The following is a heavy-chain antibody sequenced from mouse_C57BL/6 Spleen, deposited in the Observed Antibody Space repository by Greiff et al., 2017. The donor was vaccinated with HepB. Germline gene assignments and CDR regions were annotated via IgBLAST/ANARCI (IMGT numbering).Heavy chain of an antibody. V-gene: IGHV1-58*01. Sequence: EVKLMESGAELVRPGSSVKMSCKTSGYTFTSYGINWVKQRPGQGLEWIGYIYIGNGYTEYNEKFKGKATLTSDTSSSTAYMQLSSLTSEDSAIYFCARDRWLRNYAMDYWGQGTSVTVSS. CDR2: IYIGNGYT. CDR3: ARDRWLRNYAMDY. J-gene: IGHJ4*01. D-gene: IGHD2-3*01. CDR1: GYTFTSYG.